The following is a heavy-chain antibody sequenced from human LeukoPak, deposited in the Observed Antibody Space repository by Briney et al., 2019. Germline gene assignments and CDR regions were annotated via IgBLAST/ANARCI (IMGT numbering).Heavy chain of an antibody. D-gene: IGHD3-22*01. CDR3: ARTASDNYDSSGSYSEFDF. CDR2: VFRSGTT. V-gene: IGHV4-4*02. Sequence: SGTLSLTCTVSGGSNSSSHWWSWVRQSPGKGLEWIVEVFRSGTTNYNASLKGRVTISIDKSNNQFSLKLSSVTAADTAVYYCARTASDNYDSSGSYSEFDFWGQGTLVAVSS. CDR1: GGSNSSSHW. J-gene: IGHJ4*02.